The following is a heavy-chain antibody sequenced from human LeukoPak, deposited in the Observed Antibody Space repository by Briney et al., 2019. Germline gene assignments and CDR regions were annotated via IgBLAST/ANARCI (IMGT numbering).Heavy chain of an antibody. V-gene: IGHV1-2*02. CDR3: ARDPKWIVATIPTHNWFDP. CDR2: INPNSGGT. D-gene: IGHD5-12*01. CDR1: GYTFTGYY. Sequence: GASVKVSCKASGYTFTGYYMHWVRQAPGQGLEWMGWINPNSGGTNYAQKFQGRVTMTRDTSISTAYMELSRLRSDDTAVYYCARDPKWIVATIPTHNWFDPWGQGTLVTVSS. J-gene: IGHJ5*02.